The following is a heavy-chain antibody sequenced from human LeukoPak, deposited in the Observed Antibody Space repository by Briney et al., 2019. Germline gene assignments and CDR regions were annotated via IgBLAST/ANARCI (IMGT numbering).Heavy chain of an antibody. CDR3: ASLNPLYCSSTSCYWHYYCMDV. CDR2: FDPEDGET. Sequence: ASVKVSCKVSGYTLTELSMHWVRQAPGKGLEWMGGFDPEDGETIYAQKFQGRVTMTEDTSTDTAYMELSSLRSEDTAVYYCASLNPLYCSSTSCYWHYYCMDVWGKGTTVTVSS. J-gene: IGHJ6*03. D-gene: IGHD2-2*01. V-gene: IGHV1-24*01. CDR1: GYTLTELS.